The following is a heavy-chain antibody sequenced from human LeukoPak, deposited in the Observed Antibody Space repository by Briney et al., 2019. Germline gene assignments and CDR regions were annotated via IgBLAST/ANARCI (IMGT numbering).Heavy chain of an antibody. CDR1: GFTVRSNY. V-gene: IGHV3-66*01. CDR3: ARDPGGDNAY. Sequence: GGSLRLSCAASGFTVRSNYMSWVRQAPGKGLEWVSLIFNDGSTYYADSVKARFTISRDNSMDTLYLQMNSLRVEDTAVYYCARDPGGDNAYWGQGALVTVSS. CDR2: IFNDGST. D-gene: IGHD4-17*01. J-gene: IGHJ4*02.